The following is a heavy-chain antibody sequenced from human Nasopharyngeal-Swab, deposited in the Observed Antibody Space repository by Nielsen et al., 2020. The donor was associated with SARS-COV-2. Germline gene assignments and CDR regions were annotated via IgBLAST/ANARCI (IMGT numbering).Heavy chain of an antibody. J-gene: IGHJ6*03. CDR2: IYHSGST. Sequence: GSLRLSCTVSGSSISSGYYWGWIRQPPGKGLEWIGSIYHSGSTYYNPSLKSRVTLSVDTSMNQVSLEVSSVTAADTAVYYCARGLSGIVPAPILGLGPYYYYYYMDVWGKGTTVTVSS. V-gene: IGHV4-38-2*02. CDR3: ARGLSGIVPAPILGLGPYYYYYYMDV. D-gene: IGHD2-2*01. CDR1: GSSISSGYY.